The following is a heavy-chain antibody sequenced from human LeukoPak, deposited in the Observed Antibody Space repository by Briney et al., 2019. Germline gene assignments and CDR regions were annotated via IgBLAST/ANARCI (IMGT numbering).Heavy chain of an antibody. CDR1: GYTFTSYA. CDR2: INTNTGNP. Sequence: ASVTVSCKASGYTFTSYAMNWVRQAPGQGLEWMGWINTNTGNPTYAQGFTGRFVFSLDTSVSTAYLQISSLKAEDTAVYYCARVVAVTTQGGFDYWGQGTLVTVSS. D-gene: IGHD4-17*01. CDR3: ARVVAVTTQGGFDY. J-gene: IGHJ4*02. V-gene: IGHV7-4-1*02.